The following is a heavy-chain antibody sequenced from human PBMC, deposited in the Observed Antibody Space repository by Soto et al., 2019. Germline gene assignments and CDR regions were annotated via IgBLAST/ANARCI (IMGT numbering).Heavy chain of an antibody. CDR3: AKNDYDSNHPLGY. Sequence: GGSLRLSCAASGFTFSSYAMSWVRQAPGKGLEWVSAISGSGGSTYYADSVKGRFTISRHNSKNTLYLQMNSLRAEDTAVYYFAKNDYDSNHPLGYWGQGTLVTVSS. CDR1: GFTFSSYA. D-gene: IGHD3-22*01. J-gene: IGHJ4*02. V-gene: IGHV3-23*01. CDR2: ISGSGGST.